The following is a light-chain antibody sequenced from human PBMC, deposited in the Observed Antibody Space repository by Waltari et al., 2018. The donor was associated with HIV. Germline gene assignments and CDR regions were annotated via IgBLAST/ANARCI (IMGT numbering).Light chain of an antibody. CDR3: CSYSLTRTLV. Sequence: QSALTQPASVSGSPGQSITISCTGTRSDVGDYNFVAWYQQHPDNAPKLIICDVSDRPSGVSTRFSGSKSGNTASLTISGLQTEDEADYYCCSYSLTRTLVFGSGTKVTVL. CDR1: RSDVGDYNF. J-gene: IGLJ1*01. CDR2: DVS. V-gene: IGLV2-14*03.